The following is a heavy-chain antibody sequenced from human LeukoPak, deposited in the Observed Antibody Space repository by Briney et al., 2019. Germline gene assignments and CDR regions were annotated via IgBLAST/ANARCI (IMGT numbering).Heavy chain of an antibody. J-gene: IGHJ4*02. V-gene: IGHV4-39*01. CDR1: GGSISSTTSY. CDR3: ARHGSTDYFDY. D-gene: IGHD2-2*03. CDR2: IYYSGST. Sequence: KPSETLSLTCAVSGGSISSTTSYWGWIRQPPGKGLEWIGRIYYSGSTFYNPSLKSRVTISVDTSKNQLSLRLSSVTAADTAVYYCARHGSTDYFDYWGQGTLVTASS.